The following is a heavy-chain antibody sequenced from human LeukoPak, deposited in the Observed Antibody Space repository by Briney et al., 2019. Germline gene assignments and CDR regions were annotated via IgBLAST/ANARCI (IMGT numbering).Heavy chain of an antibody. CDR1: GFTFSSYA. Sequence: GSLRLSCAASGFTFSSYAMHWVRQAPGNGLEWVAVISYDGSNKYYADSVKGRFTLSRDNSKNTLYLQMNSLRAEDTAVYYCAGALMSPLDPWGQGTLVTVSS. D-gene: IGHD2-8*01. CDR3: AGALMSPLDP. J-gene: IGHJ5*02. CDR2: ISYDGSNK. V-gene: IGHV3-30*01.